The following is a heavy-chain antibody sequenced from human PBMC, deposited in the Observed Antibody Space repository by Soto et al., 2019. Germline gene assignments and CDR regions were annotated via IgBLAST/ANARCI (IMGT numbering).Heavy chain of an antibody. CDR1: GSTFSNYG. J-gene: IGHJ6*02. CDR3: ARVGPVATNYGMDV. V-gene: IGHV3-30*03. D-gene: IGHD5-12*01. Sequence: GGTLTLSCAASGSTFSNYGFYWVRQVPGKGLEWVAVISYHGTYNHYADSVKGRLTISRDNSKNMVYLKMNSLRDEDRVVYKCARVGPVATNYGMDVWGQGTTVTVSS. CDR2: ISYHGTYN.